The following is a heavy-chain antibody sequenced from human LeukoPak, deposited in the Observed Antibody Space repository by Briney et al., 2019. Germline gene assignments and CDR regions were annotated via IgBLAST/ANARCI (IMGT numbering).Heavy chain of an antibody. Sequence: QSGGSLRLSCSASGFTFISYAMTWVRQAPGKGLEWVSGISGSGGSTYYADSVKGRFTISRDNSLNTLYLQMNSLRADDTAVYYCAKGARPPVCGYTGSDVVDYFDYWGQGTLVTVSS. D-gene: IGHD5-12*01. V-gene: IGHV3-23*01. CDR2: ISGSGGST. CDR1: GFTFISYA. J-gene: IGHJ4*02. CDR3: AKGARPPVCGYTGSDVVDYFDY.